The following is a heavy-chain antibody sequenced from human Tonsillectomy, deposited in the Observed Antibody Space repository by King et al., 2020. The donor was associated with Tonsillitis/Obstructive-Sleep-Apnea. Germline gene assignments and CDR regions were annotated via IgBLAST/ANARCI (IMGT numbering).Heavy chain of an antibody. D-gene: IGHD1-20*01. J-gene: IGHJ4*02. Sequence: VQLVESGGGLIQPGGSLRLSCAASGFSISYNYMSWVRQAPGKGLEWVSSTYTGDRTEYADSVKGRFNTSRDNSKTTLFLQMNSRRVEDTAMYYRAGEAISITAWARWGQGTPVTASS. V-gene: IGHV3-53*01. CDR3: AGEAISITAWAR. CDR1: GFSISYNY. CDR2: TYTGDRT.